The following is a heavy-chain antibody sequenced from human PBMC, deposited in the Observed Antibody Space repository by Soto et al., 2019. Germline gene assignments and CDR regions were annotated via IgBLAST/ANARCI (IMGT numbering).Heavy chain of an antibody. J-gene: IGHJ5*02. V-gene: IGHV4-34*01. CDR1: GWSFSGYY. Sequence: XETLSLTCAVYGWSFSGYYWSWIRQPPGKGLDWIGEINHSGSTNYNPSLKSRVTISVDTSKNQFSLKLSSVTAADTAVYYCARGSYDFWSGYFKGVLNWFDHWGQGTLVTVSS. CDR3: ARGSYDFWSGYFKGVLNWFDH. D-gene: IGHD3-3*01. CDR2: INHSGST.